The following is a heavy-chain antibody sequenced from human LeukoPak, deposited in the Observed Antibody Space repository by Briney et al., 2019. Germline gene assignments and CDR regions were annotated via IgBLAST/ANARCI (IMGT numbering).Heavy chain of an antibody. D-gene: IGHD3-10*01. V-gene: IGHV3-30*04. CDR3: ARDKGIGYGSGSYDFDY. J-gene: IGHJ4*02. CDR1: GFTFSSYA. CDR2: TSYDGSNK. Sequence: PGGSLRLSCAASGFTFSSYAMHWVRQAPGKGLEWVAVTSYDGSNKYYADSVKGRFTISRDNSKNTLYLQMNSLRAEDTAVYYCARDKGIGYGSGSYDFDYWGQGTLVTVSS.